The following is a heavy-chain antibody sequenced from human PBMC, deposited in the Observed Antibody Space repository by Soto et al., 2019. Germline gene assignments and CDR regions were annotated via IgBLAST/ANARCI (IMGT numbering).Heavy chain of an antibody. J-gene: IGHJ3*02. CDR1: GGSISSYY. CDR2: IYYSGST. V-gene: IGHV4-59*01. Sequence: PSETLSLTCTVSGGSISSYYWSWIRQPPGKGLEWIGYIYYSGSTNYNPSLKSRVTTSVDTSKNQFSLKLSSVTAADTAVYYCARILRNAFDIWGQGTMVTVSS. CDR3: ARILRNAFDI.